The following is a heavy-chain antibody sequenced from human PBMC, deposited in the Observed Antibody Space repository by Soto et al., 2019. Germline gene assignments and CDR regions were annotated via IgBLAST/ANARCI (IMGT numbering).Heavy chain of an antibody. CDR2: IYHSGSA. D-gene: IGHD2-8*01. V-gene: IGHV4-59*08. CDR3: AGLDLNGYVFFDY. Sequence: QVQLPESGPGLVKPSETLSLTCTVSGGPMSSYYWSWIRQPPGKGLEWLGYIYHSGSAEYNPSLKSRVTLSVDTSKNQFSLEFSSVTAADTAVYSCAGLDLNGYVFFDYWGQGTLVTVSS. CDR1: GGPMSSYY. J-gene: IGHJ4*02.